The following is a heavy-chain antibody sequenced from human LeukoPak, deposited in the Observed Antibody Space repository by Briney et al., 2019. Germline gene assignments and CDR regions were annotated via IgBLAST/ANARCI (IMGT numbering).Heavy chain of an antibody. V-gene: IGHV3-48*03. CDR1: GFTVSSFE. CDR2: ISSSGSTI. Sequence: GGSLRLSCEASGFTVSSFEINWVRQAPGKGLEWVSYISSSGSTIYYADSVKGRFTISRDNAKNSLYLQMNSLRAEDTAVYYCARQTYYDILTGPSFDYWGQGTLVTVSS. D-gene: IGHD3-9*01. CDR3: ARQTYYDILTGPSFDY. J-gene: IGHJ4*02.